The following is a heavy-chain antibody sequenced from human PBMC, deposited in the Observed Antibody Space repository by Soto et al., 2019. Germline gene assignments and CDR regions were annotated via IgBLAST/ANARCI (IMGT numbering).Heavy chain of an antibody. CDR1: GYTFSDYY. J-gene: IGHJ4*02. CDR2: INPSGGST. Sequence: ASVKVSCKASGYTFSDYYMHWVRQAPGQGPEWMGIINPSGGSTSYAQKFQGRVTMTRDTSTSTVYMELSSLRSEDTAVYYCARGGGGYDSANTGFFDYWGQGTLVTASS. V-gene: IGHV1-46*01. D-gene: IGHD3-22*01. CDR3: ARGGGGYDSANTGFFDY.